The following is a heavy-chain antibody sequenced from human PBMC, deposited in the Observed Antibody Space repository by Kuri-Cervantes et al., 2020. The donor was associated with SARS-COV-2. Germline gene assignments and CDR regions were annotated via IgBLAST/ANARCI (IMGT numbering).Heavy chain of an antibody. V-gene: IGHV3-33*06. CDR2: IWYDGSNK. Sequence: LSLTCAASGFTFSSYGMHWVRQAPGKGLEWVAVIWYDGSNKYYADSVKGRFTISRDNSKNTLYLQMNSLRAEDTAVYYCAKDTWIRAYYFDYWGQGTLVTVSS. CDR3: AKDTWIRAYYFDY. J-gene: IGHJ4*02. D-gene: IGHD5-12*01. CDR1: GFTFSSYG.